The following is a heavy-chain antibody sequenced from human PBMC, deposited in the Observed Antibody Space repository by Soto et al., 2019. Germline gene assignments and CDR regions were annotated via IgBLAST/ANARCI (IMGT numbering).Heavy chain of an antibody. D-gene: IGHD2-15*01. CDR3: AADLGKWYCSGGSCYPYYYYGMDV. J-gene: IGHJ6*02. Sequence: GASVKVSCKASGFTFTSSAVQWVRQARGQRLEWIGWIVVGSGNTNYAQKFQERVTITRDMSTSTAYMELSSLRSEDTAVYYCAADLGKWYCSGGSCYPYYYYGMDVWGQGTTVTVSS. V-gene: IGHV1-58*01. CDR1: GFTFTSSA. CDR2: IVVGSGNT.